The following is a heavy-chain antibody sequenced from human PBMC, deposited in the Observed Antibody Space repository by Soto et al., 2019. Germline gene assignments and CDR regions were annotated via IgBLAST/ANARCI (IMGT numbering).Heavy chain of an antibody. J-gene: IGHJ4*02. CDR1: GYTFTSYA. CDR3: AREYYGSGSYLY. D-gene: IGHD3-10*01. CDR2: INAGNGNT. Sequence: QVQLVQSGAEVKKPGASVKVSCKASGYTFTSYAMHWVRQAPGQRLEWMGWINAGNGNTKYSRKFQGRFTITRDTSASTGYLELSSLRSEDTAVYYCAREYYGSGSYLYWGQGTLVTVSS. V-gene: IGHV1-3*01.